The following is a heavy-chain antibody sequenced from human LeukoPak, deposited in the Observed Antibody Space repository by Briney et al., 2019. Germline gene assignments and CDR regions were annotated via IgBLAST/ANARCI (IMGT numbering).Heavy chain of an antibody. V-gene: IGHV4-59*01. D-gene: IGHD3-3*01. CDR3: ARGCQFLFSPTDLPFDP. Sequence: SETLSLTCTVSDGSMSSYYWSWIRQPPGKGLEWIGYIYYSGGTNYNPSLKSRVTISVDTSKNQFSLNLSSVTAADTAVYYCARGCQFLFSPTDLPFDPWGQGIRVAVSS. J-gene: IGHJ5*02. CDR2: IYYSGGT. CDR1: DGSMSSYY.